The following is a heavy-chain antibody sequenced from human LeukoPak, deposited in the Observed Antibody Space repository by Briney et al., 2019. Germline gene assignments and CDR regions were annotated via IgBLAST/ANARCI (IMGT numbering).Heavy chain of an antibody. CDR1: GGSISSSSYY. CDR2: IYYSGST. J-gene: IGHJ3*02. V-gene: IGHV4-39*07. CDR3: ATPSGWGSSSGADAFDI. D-gene: IGHD6-6*01. Sequence: SETLSLTCTVSGGSISSSSYYWGWIRQPPGKGLEWIGSIYYSGSTYYNPSLKSRVTISVDTSKNQFSLKLSSVTAADTAVYYCATPSGWGSSSGADAFDIWGQGTMVTVSS.